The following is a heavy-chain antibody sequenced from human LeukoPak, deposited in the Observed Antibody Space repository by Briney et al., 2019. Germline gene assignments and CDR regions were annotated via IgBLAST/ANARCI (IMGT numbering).Heavy chain of an antibody. CDR3: AKDAPSHSSSLSGPFDY. V-gene: IGHV1-8*01. CDR2: MNPNSGNT. Sequence: ASVKVSCKASGYTFTSYDINWVRQATGQGLEWMGWMNPNSGNTGYAQKFQGRVTMTRNTSISTAYMELSSLRSEDTAVYYCAKDAPSHSSSLSGPFDYWGQGTLVTVSS. J-gene: IGHJ4*02. D-gene: IGHD6-13*01. CDR1: GYTFTSYD.